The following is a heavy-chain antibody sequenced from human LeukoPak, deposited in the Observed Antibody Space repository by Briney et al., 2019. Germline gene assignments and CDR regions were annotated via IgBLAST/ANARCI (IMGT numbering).Heavy chain of an antibody. V-gene: IGHV1-2*02. J-gene: IGHJ6*03. CDR1: GYTFTSYY. CDR3: ARDPLYSTKAASYYMDV. D-gene: IGHD6-13*01. Sequence: GASVKVSCKASGYTFTSYYMHWVRQAPGQGLEWMGWINPNSGGTNYAQKFQGRVTMTRDTSISTAYMELSRLRSDDTAVYYCARDPLYSTKAASYYMDVWGKGTTVTVSS. CDR2: INPNSGGT.